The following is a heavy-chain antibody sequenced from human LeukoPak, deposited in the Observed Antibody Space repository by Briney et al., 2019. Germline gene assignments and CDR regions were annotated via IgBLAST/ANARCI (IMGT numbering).Heavy chain of an antibody. CDR1: GFSFSIYG. J-gene: IGHJ4*02. CDR2: ISANGINT. D-gene: IGHD1-1*01. V-gene: IGHV3-23*01. CDR3: AKDTPTTGYHLDS. Sequence: GGSLRLSCAASGFSFSIYGMSWVRQAPGKGLHWLSAISANGINTYYADSVKGRFTISRDNSKNTLYLQINSLRVEDTAVYYCAKDTPTTGYHLDSWGQGTLVTVSS.